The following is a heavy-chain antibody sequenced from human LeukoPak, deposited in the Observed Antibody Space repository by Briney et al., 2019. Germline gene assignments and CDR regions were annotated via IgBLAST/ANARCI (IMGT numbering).Heavy chain of an antibody. Sequence: GGSLRLSCAASGFTFSNAWMSWVRQAPGKGLEWVGRIKSKTDGGTTDYAAPVKGRLTISRDDSKNTLYLQMNSLKTEDTAVYYCTTDELRYFDWLFNYFDYWGQGTLVTVSS. V-gene: IGHV3-15*01. CDR2: IKSKTDGGTT. J-gene: IGHJ4*02. CDR1: GFTFSNAW. CDR3: TTDELRYFDWLFNYFDY. D-gene: IGHD3-9*01.